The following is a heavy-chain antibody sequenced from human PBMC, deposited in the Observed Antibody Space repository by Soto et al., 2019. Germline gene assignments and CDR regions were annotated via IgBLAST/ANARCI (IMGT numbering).Heavy chain of an antibody. Sequence: GGSLRLSCAASGFTFSTYAMSWVRQAPGKGLEWVSAISGSGGSTYYADSVKGRFTISRDNSKNTLYLQMNSLRAEETAVYCWADGRSWFDYWGYGIRVTAS. V-gene: IGHV3-23*01. CDR1: GFTFSTYA. J-gene: IGHJ4*01. CDR3: ADGRSWFDY. CDR2: ISGSGGST.